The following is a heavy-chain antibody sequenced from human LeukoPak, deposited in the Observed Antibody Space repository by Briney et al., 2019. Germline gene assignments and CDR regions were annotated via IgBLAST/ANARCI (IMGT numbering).Heavy chain of an antibody. Sequence: SETVSLTCYVSGGSISNLYWLWLRQPPGKARVGMGYLYYSETSNYNPSIKSRLTTSMDTSNDQIYLKLTSVTAADTAVYFCASESDYGSPLPFFHWGQGSLVTVSS. J-gene: IGHJ4*02. D-gene: IGHD4/OR15-4a*01. CDR3: ASESDYGSPLPFFH. CDR1: GGSISNLY. V-gene: IGHV4-59*08. CDR2: LYYSETS.